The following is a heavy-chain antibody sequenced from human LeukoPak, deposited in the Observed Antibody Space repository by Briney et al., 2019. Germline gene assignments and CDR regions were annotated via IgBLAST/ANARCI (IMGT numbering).Heavy chain of an antibody. CDR2: INHSGST. CDR3: ARGYCSSTSCGYLHYYYYGMDV. V-gene: IGHV4-34*01. D-gene: IGHD2-2*01. CDR1: GGSFSGYY. Sequence: SDTLSLTCAVYGGSFSGYYWSWIRQPPGKGLEWIGEINHSGSTNYNPSLKSRVTISVDTSKSQFSLKLSSVTAADTAVYYCARGYCSSTSCGYLHYYYYGMDVWGQGTTVTVSS. J-gene: IGHJ6*02.